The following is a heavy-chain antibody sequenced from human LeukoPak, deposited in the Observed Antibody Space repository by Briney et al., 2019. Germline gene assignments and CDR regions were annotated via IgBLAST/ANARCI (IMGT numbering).Heavy chain of an antibody. CDR1: GGSISSYF. CDR3: ARDQEHCSGTSCYPYWYDS. V-gene: IGHV4-59*12. Sequence: SETLSLTCTVSGGSISSYFWSWIRQPPGKGLEWIGNIYYSGNTYYNPSLKSRVTVSVDTSKNQFSLKLSSVTAADTAVYFCARDQEHCSGTSCYPYWYDSWGQGTLVTVSS. D-gene: IGHD2-2*01. J-gene: IGHJ5*01. CDR2: IYYSGNT.